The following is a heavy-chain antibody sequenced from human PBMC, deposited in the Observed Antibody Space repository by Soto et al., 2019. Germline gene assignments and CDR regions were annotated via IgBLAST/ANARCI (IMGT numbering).Heavy chain of an antibody. CDR3: ARLGPIAAAGYDAFDI. CDR2: IYPGDSDT. Sequence: GESLKISCKGSGYSFTSYWIGWVRQMPGKGLEWMGIIYPGDSDTRYSPSFQGQVTISADKSISTAYLQWSSLKASDTAMYYCARLGPIAAAGYDAFDIWGQGTMVTVSS. J-gene: IGHJ3*02. CDR1: GYSFTSYW. V-gene: IGHV5-51*01. D-gene: IGHD6-13*01.